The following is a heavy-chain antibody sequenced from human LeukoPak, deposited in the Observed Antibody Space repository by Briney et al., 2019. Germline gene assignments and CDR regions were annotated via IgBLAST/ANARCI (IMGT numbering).Heavy chain of an antibody. CDR2: IWYDGSNK. Sequence: GGSLRLSWAASGXTFSSYGMHWVPQAPGKGLEWVAVIWYDGSNKYYADSVKGRFTISRDNSKNTLYLQMNSLRAEDTAVYYCAREGESLHFFDYWGQGTLVTVSS. CDR1: GXTFSSYG. V-gene: IGHV3-33*01. J-gene: IGHJ4*02. CDR3: AREGESLHFFDY. D-gene: IGHD2-21*01.